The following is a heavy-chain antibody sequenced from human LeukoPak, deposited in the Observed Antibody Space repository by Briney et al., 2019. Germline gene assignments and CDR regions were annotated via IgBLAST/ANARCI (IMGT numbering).Heavy chain of an antibody. Sequence: ASVKVSCKASGGTFSSYAISRVRQAPGQGLEWMGRIIPILGVANYAQKFQGRVTITADKSTSTAYMELSSLRSEDTAVYYCARSHSGSYYGGDDYWGQGTLVTVSS. D-gene: IGHD1-26*01. CDR1: GGTFSSYA. J-gene: IGHJ4*02. V-gene: IGHV1-69*04. CDR3: ARSHSGSYYGGDDY. CDR2: IIPILGVA.